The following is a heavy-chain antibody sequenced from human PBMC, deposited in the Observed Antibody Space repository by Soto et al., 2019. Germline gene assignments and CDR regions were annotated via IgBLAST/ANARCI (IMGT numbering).Heavy chain of an antibody. CDR2: ISWNTFTI. CDR3: EKDRGRGRFGESSFDI. V-gene: IGHV3-9*01. Sequence: EVQLVESGGGLVQPGRSLRLSCAASGFTFDDYAMHWVRQVPGKGLEWVSGISWNTFTIGYADSVKGRFTISRDNAKNSLYLQMNSLRAEDTALYYCEKDRGRGRFGESSFDIWGQGTMVTVSS. CDR1: GFTFDDYA. D-gene: IGHD3-10*01. J-gene: IGHJ3*02.